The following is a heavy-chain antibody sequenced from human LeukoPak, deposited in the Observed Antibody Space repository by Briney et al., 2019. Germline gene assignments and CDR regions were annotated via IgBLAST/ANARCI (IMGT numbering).Heavy chain of an antibody. V-gene: IGHV4-34*01. Sequence: SETLSLTCTVSGDSISSYYWSWIRQPPGKGLEWIGEINHSGSTNYNPSLKSRVTISVDTSKDQFSLKLSSVTAADTAVYYCARPYYYDSRIDPWGQGTLVTVSS. CDR3: ARPYYYDSRIDP. D-gene: IGHD3-22*01. J-gene: IGHJ5*02. CDR2: INHSGST. CDR1: GDSISSYY.